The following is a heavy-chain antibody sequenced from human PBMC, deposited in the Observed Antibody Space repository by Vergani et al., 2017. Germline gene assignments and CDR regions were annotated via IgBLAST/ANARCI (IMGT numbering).Heavy chain of an antibody. Sequence: EVQLVESGGGLVKPGGSLRLSCAASGFTFSSYSMNWVRQAPGKGLEWVSSISSSSSYIYYADSVKGRFTISRDNAKNSLYLQMNSLRAEDTAVYYCAKVPLGSGWYPYFDYWGQGTLVTVSS. V-gene: IGHV3-21*01. J-gene: IGHJ4*02. CDR3: AKVPLGSGWYPYFDY. CDR2: ISSSSSYI. D-gene: IGHD6-19*01. CDR1: GFTFSSYS.